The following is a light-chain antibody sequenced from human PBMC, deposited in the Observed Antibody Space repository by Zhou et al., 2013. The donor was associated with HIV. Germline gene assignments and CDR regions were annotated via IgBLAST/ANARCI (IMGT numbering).Light chain of an antibody. V-gene: IGKV3-15*01. J-gene: IGKJ2*01. Sequence: IVMTQSPASLSVSPGERVTLSCRASQSITSDLAWYQKKPGQAPRLLISGASTRATGIPVRFSGSGSGTEFTLTISSMQSEDFAVYYCQQYNNWPPMYTFGQGTRLEI. CDR2: GAS. CDR1: QSITSD. CDR3: QQYNNWPPMYT.